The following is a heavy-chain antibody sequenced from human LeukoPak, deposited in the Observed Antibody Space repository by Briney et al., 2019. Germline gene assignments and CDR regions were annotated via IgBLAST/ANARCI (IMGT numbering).Heavy chain of an antibody. CDR1: GGSISSGDYY. V-gene: IGHV4-30-4*08. CDR3: ARANGDSIYYYYYYMDV. D-gene: IGHD4-17*01. CDR2: IYYSGST. Sequence: PSETLSLTCTVSGGSISSGDYYWSWIRQPPGKGLEWIGYIYYSGSTYYNPSLKSRVTISVDTSKNQFSLKLSSVTAADTAVYYCARANGDSIYYYYYYMDVWGKGTTVTVSS. J-gene: IGHJ6*03.